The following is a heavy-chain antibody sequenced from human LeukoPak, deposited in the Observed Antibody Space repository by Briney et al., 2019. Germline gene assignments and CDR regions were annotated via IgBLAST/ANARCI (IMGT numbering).Heavy chain of an antibody. CDR1: GGTFSSYA. D-gene: IGHD3-10*01. Sequence: ASVKVSCKASGGTFSSYAISWVRQAPGQGLEWMGIINPSGGSTSYAQKFQGRVTMTRDTSTSTVYMELSSLRSEDTAVYYCARDSRPGSDYGMDVWGQGTTVTVSS. V-gene: IGHV1-46*01. CDR2: INPSGGST. CDR3: ARDSRPGSDYGMDV. J-gene: IGHJ6*02.